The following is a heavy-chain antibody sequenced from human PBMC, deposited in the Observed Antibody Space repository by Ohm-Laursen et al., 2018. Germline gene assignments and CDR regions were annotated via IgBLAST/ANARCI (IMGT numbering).Heavy chain of an antibody. CDR1: GGSISSYY. CDR3: ARQDSGDYYFDY. Sequence: GTLSLTCTVSGGSISSYYWSWIRQPPGKGLEWIGYISYSGSTNYNPSLKSRIIISLDTSKNQFSLKLTSVTAADTAVYYCARQDSGDYYFDYWGQGTLVTVSS. J-gene: IGHJ4*02. V-gene: IGHV4-59*08. D-gene: IGHD4-17*01. CDR2: ISYSGST.